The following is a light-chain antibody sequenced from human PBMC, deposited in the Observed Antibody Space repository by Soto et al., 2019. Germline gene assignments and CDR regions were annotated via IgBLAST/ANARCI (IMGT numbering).Light chain of an antibody. CDR2: GAS. V-gene: IGKV3-15*01. Sequence: EIVMTQSPATPSVSPGERATLSCRASQTVNSNLAWYQQKPGQAPRLLIYGASTRATGIPARFSGSGSGTEFTLTISSLQSEDFAVYYCQQYNNWPRTLGQGTKVDIK. J-gene: IGKJ1*01. CDR3: QQYNNWPRT. CDR1: QTVNSN.